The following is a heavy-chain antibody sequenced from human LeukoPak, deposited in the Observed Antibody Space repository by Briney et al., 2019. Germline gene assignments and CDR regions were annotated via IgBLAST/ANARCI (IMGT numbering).Heavy chain of an antibody. V-gene: IGHV3-74*01. CDR3: ARDDQPRGYSYCYDY. CDR2: INSDGSST. D-gene: IGHD5-18*01. CDR1: GFTFSNYW. J-gene: IGHJ4*02. Sequence: GGSLRLSCAASGFTFSNYWMHWVRQAPGKGLVWVSRINSDGSSTSYADSVKGRVTISRDNAKNTLYLQMNSLRAEDTAIYYCARDDQPRGYSYCYDYWGQGTLVTVSS.